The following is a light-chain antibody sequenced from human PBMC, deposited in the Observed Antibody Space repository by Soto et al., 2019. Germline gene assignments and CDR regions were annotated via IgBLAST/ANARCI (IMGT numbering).Light chain of an antibody. CDR2: AAS. CDR1: QSISSY. CDR3: QQTYSTPT. J-gene: IGKJ4*01. V-gene: IGKV1-39*01. Sequence: DIQMTQSPSSLSASVGDRVTITCRASQSISSYFNWYQQRPGKAPKLLIYAASTLQSGVPSRFSGSGSGTDFTLTISSLQPEDVATYYCQQTYSTPTFGGGTKVEIK.